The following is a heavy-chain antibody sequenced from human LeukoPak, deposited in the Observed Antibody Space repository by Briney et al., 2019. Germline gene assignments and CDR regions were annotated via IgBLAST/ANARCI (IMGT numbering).Heavy chain of an antibody. V-gene: IGHV3-23*01. J-gene: IGHJ4*02. Sequence: GGSLRLSCAASGFTFRNYAMIWVRQAPGKGLEWISAIRGSGSDTFYADSVRGRFTVARDNSKNTVYLQMSSLRADDTAVYYCAKYDNGGIDYWGQGTLVTVSS. CDR1: GFTFRNYA. CDR2: IRGSGSDT. D-gene: IGHD4-23*01. CDR3: AKYDNGGIDY.